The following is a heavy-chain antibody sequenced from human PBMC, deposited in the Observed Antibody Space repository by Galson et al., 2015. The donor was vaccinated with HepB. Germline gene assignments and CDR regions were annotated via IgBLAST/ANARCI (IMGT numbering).Heavy chain of an antibody. CDR2: ISYDGSNK. D-gene: IGHD6-13*01. CDR3: AKDPYLYSALAGTMAGFDY. J-gene: IGHJ4*02. CDR1: GFTFSNYG. Sequence: SLRLSCAASGFTFSNYGMHWVRQAPGKGLEWVAGISYDGSNKYYADSVKGRFTISRDNSKNTLYLQMNSRRAEDTALYYCAKDPYLYSALAGTMAGFDYWGQGTLVTVSS. V-gene: IGHV3-30*18.